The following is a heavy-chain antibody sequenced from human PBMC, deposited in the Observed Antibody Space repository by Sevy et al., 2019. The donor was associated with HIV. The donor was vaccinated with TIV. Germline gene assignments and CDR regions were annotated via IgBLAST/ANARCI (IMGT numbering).Heavy chain of an antibody. CDR2: IWYDGSNK. Sequence: GGSLRLSCAASGFTFSSYGMHWVRQAPGKGLEWVAVIWYDGSNKYYADSVKGRFTISRDNSKNTLYLQMNSLRAEDTAVYYCARVTHPPFTSIGVVTHGMDVWGQGTTVTVS. CDR3: ARVTHPPFTSIGVVTHGMDV. CDR1: GFTFSSYG. D-gene: IGHD3-3*01. J-gene: IGHJ6*02. V-gene: IGHV3-33*01.